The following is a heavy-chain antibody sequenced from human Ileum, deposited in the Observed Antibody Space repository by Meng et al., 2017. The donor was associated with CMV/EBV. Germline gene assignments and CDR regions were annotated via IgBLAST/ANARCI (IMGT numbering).Heavy chain of an antibody. D-gene: IGHD2-2*01. V-gene: IGHV4-39*01. CDR3: ARHAVVVVPAAPREFDP. Sequence: SISSSSCYWGWIREPKGKGLGWIGSIYYSGNTYYNPSLKSRVTISVDTSKNQFSLKLSSVTAADTAVYYCARHAVVVVPAAPREFDPWGQGTLVTVSS. J-gene: IGHJ5*02. CDR2: IYYSGNT. CDR1: SISSSSCY.